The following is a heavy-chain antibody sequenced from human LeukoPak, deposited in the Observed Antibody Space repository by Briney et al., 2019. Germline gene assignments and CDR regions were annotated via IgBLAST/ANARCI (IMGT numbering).Heavy chain of an antibody. Sequence: GGSLRLSCAASGFTFSDYYMSWIRQAPGKGLEWVAVISYDGSNKYYADSVKGRFTISRDNSKNTLYLQMNSLRAEDTAVYYCAKDLSGLSDYWGQGTLVTVSS. D-gene: IGHD2-15*01. V-gene: IGHV3-30*18. CDR2: ISYDGSNK. J-gene: IGHJ4*02. CDR1: GFTFSDYY. CDR3: AKDLSGLSDY.